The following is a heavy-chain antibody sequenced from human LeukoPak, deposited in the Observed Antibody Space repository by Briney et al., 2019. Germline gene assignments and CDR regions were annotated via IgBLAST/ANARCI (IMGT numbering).Heavy chain of an antibody. CDR2: ISSSSSYI. V-gene: IGHV3-21*01. D-gene: IGHD4-17*01. CDR1: GFIFSSYS. CDR3: AQSGDAYAFDL. Sequence: GGSLRLSCAASGFIFSSYSMNWVRQSPGRGLERVSSISSSSSYIYYADSVKGRFTNSRDNAKNSLYLQMNSLRAEDTAVYYCAQSGDAYAFDLWGQGTMVTVSS. J-gene: IGHJ3*01.